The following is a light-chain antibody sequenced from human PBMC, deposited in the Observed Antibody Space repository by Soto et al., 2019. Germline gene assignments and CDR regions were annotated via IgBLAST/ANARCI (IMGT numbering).Light chain of an antibody. CDR3: QQYNSYLLT. CDR1: QSISSW. V-gene: IGKV1-5*01. CDR2: DAS. Sequence: GDRVTITCRASQSISSWLAWYQQKPGKAPKLLIYDASSLESGVPSRFSGSGSGTEFTLTISSLQPDDFATYYCQQYNSYLLTFGGGTKVESK. J-gene: IGKJ4*01.